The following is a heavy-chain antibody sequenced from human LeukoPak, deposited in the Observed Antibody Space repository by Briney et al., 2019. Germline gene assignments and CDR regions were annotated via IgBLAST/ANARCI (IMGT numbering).Heavy chain of an antibody. J-gene: IGHJ4*02. Sequence: ASVKVSCKASGYTFTSYYMHWVRQAPGQGLEWMGIINPSGGSTSYAQKFQGGVTMTRDTSTSTVYMELSSLRSEDTAVYYCARGPLPTTSGWPFDYWGQGTLVTVSS. V-gene: IGHV1-46*01. CDR3: ARGPLPTTSGWPFDY. CDR1: GYTFTSYY. CDR2: INPSGGST. D-gene: IGHD6-19*01.